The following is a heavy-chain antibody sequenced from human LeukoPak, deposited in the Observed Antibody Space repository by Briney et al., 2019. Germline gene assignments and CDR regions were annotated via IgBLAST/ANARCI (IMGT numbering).Heavy chain of an antibody. CDR2: FDPEDGET. Sequence: ASVKVSCKVSGYTLTELSMHWVRQAPGKGLEWMGGFDPEDGETIYAQKFQGRVTMTEDTSTDTAYMELSSLRSEDTAVYYCATVRGVVVVPAAHWDAFDIWGQGTMVTVSS. CDR3: ATVRGVVVVPAAHWDAFDI. V-gene: IGHV1-24*01. J-gene: IGHJ3*02. CDR1: GYTLTELS. D-gene: IGHD2-2*01.